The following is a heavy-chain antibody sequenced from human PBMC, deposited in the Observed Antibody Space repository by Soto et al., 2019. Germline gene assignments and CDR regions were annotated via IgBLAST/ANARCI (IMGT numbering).Heavy chain of an antibody. V-gene: IGHV3-33*01. CDR3: ARDNSAGAGENCFDP. CDR1: GSIFSDYG. CDR2: TWYDESIK. J-gene: IGHJ5*02. Sequence: QAQLVESGGGGVQPGTSLRLSCAASGSIFSDYGMHWVRQAPCKGLEWVALTWYDESIKVYADSVKGRFTISSDNSKNTLYLQMNNLRPEDTAVYFCARDNSAGAGENCFDPWGQGTMVTLSS. D-gene: IGHD1-26*01.